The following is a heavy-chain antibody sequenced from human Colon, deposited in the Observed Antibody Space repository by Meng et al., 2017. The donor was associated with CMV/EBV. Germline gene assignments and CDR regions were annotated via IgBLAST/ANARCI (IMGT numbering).Heavy chain of an antibody. V-gene: IGHV7-4-1*02. D-gene: IGHD6-13*01. CDR2: INPKTATP. J-gene: IGHJ1*01. CDR1: GYIFTRSH. CDR3: ATGSVAADGKGY. Sequence: CKASGYIFTRSHITLVRQAPGQWLEWMGYINPKTATPPYVQGFTGRFVFSLDTSVSTAYLQISSLEAEDTAVYYCATGSVAADGKGYWGQGTLVTVSS.